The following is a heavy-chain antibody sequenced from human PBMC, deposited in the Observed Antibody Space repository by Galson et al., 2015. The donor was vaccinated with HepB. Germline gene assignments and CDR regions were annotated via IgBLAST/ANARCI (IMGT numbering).Heavy chain of an antibody. CDR3: ARGPITILKSYYYYMDV. Sequence: SVKVSCKASGYTFTSYDINWVRQATGQGLEWMGWMNPNSGNTGYAQKFQGRVTMTRNTSISTAYMELSSLRSEDTAVYYCARGPITILKSYYYYMDVWGKGTTVTVSS. J-gene: IGHJ6*03. D-gene: IGHD3-3*01. CDR1: GYTFTSYD. V-gene: IGHV1-8*01. CDR2: MNPNSGNT.